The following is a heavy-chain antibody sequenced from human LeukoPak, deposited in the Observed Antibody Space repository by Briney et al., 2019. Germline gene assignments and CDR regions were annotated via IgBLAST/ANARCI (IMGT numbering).Heavy chain of an antibody. CDR3: ARDSSSYYFDY. CDR1: GFTVTSNH. CDR2: IYTGGTT. D-gene: IGHD6-6*01. V-gene: IGHV3-66*01. J-gene: IGHJ4*02. Sequence: GGSLRLSCAASGFTVTSNHMNWVRQAPGKGLEWVSIIYTGGTTHYADSLKDRFTISRDDSVNTLYLQMNSLRAEDTAVYYCARDSSSYYFDYWGQGTLVTVSS.